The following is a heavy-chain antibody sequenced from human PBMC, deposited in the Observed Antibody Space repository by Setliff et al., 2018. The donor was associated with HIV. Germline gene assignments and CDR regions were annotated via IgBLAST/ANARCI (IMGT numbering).Heavy chain of an antibody. CDR3: TRAPGGGKDYFDY. V-gene: IGHV4-4*02. CDR1: GGSISSDKW. J-gene: IGHJ4*01. CDR2: IYHTGNT. D-gene: IGHD2-15*01. Sequence: PSETLSLTCTVSGGSISSDKWWDWVRQPPGKGLEWIGEIYHTGNTNYDPSLKSRVTMSVDKSKNQFSLKLNSVTAADTAVYYCTRAPGGGKDYFDYWG.